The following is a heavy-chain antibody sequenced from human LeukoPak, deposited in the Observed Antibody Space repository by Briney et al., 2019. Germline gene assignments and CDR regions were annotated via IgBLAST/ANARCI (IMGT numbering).Heavy chain of an antibody. CDR1: GFTFSSYW. Sequence: GGSLRLSCAASGFTFSSYWMTWVRQAPGKGLEWVAKIKQDGSEKYYVDSVKGRFTISRDNAKNTLYLQMNSLRAEDTAVYYCASPRYSYGVPTDYWGQGTLVTVSS. V-gene: IGHV3-7*02. CDR3: ASPRYSYGVPTDY. J-gene: IGHJ4*02. D-gene: IGHD5-24*01. CDR2: IKQDGSEK.